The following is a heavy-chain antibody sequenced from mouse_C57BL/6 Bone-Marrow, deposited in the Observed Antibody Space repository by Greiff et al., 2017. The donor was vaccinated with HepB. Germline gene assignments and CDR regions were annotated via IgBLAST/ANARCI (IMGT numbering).Heavy chain of an antibody. V-gene: IGHV1-15*01. CDR1: GYTFTDYE. CDR2: IDPETGGT. J-gene: IGHJ3*01. D-gene: IGHD2-5*01. CDR3: TRRSNYLAWCAY. Sequence: VQLQQSGAELVRPGASVTLSCKASGYTFTDYEMHWVKQTPVHGLEWIGAIDPETGGTAYNQKFKGKAILTADKSSSTAYMELRSLTSEDSAVYYCTRRSNYLAWCAYWGQGRLVTVSA.